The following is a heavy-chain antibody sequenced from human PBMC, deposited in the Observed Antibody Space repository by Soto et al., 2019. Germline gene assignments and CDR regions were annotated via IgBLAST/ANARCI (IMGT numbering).Heavy chain of an antibody. Sequence: QVQLQQWGAGLLKPSETLSLTCAVYGGSFSDYYWIWIRQPPRKGLEWIGEINHRASTNYNPSLKSRVPLSVDTSKNQFSLRLSSVTAADTAVYYCARGRGYCTSTSCSALGGMDVWGQGTTVTVSS. CDR1: GGSFSDYY. D-gene: IGHD2-2*01. CDR2: INHRAST. CDR3: ARGRGYCTSTSCSALGGMDV. V-gene: IGHV4-34*01. J-gene: IGHJ6*02.